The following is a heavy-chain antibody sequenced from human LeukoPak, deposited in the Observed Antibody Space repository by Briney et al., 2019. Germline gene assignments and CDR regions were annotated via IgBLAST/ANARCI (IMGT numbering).Heavy chain of an antibody. CDR2: IIPIFGTA. Sequence: SVKVSCKASGGTFSSYAISWVRQAPGQGLEWMGGIIPIFGTANYAQKFQGRVTITTDESTSTAYMELSSLRSEGTAVYYCARSIVVVTAFDYWGQGTLVTVSS. CDR3: ARSIVVVTAFDY. CDR1: GGTFSSYA. V-gene: IGHV1-69*05. J-gene: IGHJ4*02. D-gene: IGHD2-21*02.